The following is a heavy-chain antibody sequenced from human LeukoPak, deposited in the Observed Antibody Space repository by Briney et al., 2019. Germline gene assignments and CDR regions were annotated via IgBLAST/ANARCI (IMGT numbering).Heavy chain of an antibody. CDR2: IIPIFDTP. D-gene: IGHD2-15*01. J-gene: IGHJ5*02. Sequence: GSSVKLSCKASGGTFSSFAITWVREAPGQGLEWMGGIIPIFDTPTYAQKFQGRVTITADESTSTAYLELSSLRSEDTAVYYCARTLGYCSGDSCFGNNWFDPWGQGTLVTVSS. V-gene: IGHV1-69*01. CDR3: ARTLGYCSGDSCFGNNWFDP. CDR1: GGTFSSFA.